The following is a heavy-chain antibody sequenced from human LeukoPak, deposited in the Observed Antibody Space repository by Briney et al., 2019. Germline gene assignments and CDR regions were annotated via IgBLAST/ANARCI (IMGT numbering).Heavy chain of an antibody. D-gene: IGHD2-2*01. Sequence: NSYTTEYAASVKDRFTISRDDSENSLYLQMNSLKTEDTAVYYCARVRYCSSTTCRGAFDIWGQGTMVTVTS. J-gene: IGHJ3*02. V-gene: IGHV3-72*01. CDR3: ARVRYCSSTTCRGAFDI. CDR2: NSYTT.